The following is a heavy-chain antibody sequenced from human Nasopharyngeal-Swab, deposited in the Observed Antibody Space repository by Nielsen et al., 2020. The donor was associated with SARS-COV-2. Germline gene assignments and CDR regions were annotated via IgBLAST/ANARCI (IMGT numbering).Heavy chain of an antibody. D-gene: IGHD3-9*01. Sequence: WIRQPPGEGLEWIGEIKHSGSTNYNPALKSRVTIAVDTSKNQFSLKLSSVTAADTAVYYCARASTYYDILTGYYNWFDPWGQGTLVTVSS. J-gene: IGHJ5*02. CDR2: IKHSGST. CDR3: ARASTYYDILTGYYNWFDP. V-gene: IGHV4-34*01.